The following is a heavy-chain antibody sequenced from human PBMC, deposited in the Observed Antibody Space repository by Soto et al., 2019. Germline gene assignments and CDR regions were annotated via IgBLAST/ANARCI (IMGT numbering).Heavy chain of an antibody. D-gene: IGHD2-15*01. CDR3: ARGGSWGPDF. J-gene: IGHJ4*02. Sequence: EVQVVESGGDLVQPGGSLRLSCVVSGFTFSDFWMSWVRQAPGKGLDWVASIKHDGSETYYVGSVEGRFTISRDNTKDSLYLQMNSLRAEDTAVYYCARGGSWGPDFWGQGTLVTVSS. CDR1: GFTFSDFW. CDR2: IKHDGSET. V-gene: IGHV3-7*01.